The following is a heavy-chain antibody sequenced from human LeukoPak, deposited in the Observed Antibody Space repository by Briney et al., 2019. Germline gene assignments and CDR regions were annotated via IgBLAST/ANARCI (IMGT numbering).Heavy chain of an antibody. Sequence: GGSLRLSCAASGFTFSRYAMKWVRQAPGKGLEWVSCIGASGSYMYYADSVKGRFTISRDNAKNSMYLQMNSLRAEDAAVYYCAREDYSSGNPTIDTWGQGTLVTGSS. CDR2: IGASGSYM. CDR1: GFTFSRYA. D-gene: IGHD3-10*01. V-gene: IGHV3-21*06. J-gene: IGHJ5*02. CDR3: AREDYSSGNPTIDT.